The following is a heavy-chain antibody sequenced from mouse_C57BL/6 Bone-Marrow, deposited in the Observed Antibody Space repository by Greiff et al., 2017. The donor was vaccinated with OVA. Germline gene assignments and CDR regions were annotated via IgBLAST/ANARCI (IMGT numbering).Heavy chain of an antibody. Sequence: EVQLQESGPVLVKPGASVKMSCKASGYTFTDYYMNWVKQSHGKSLEWIGVINPYNGGTSYNQKFKGKATLTVDKSSSTAYMELNSLTSEDSAVYCGARRELDYLDYWGQGTTLTVSS. J-gene: IGHJ2*01. CDR1: GYTFTDYY. CDR3: ARRELDYLDY. V-gene: IGHV1-19*01. CDR2: INPYNGGT.